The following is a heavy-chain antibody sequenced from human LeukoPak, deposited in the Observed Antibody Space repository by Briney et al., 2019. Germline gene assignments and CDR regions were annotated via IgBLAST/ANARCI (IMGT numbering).Heavy chain of an antibody. V-gene: IGHV1-69*04. Sequence: SVKVSCKASGGTFSSYAISWVRQAPGQGLERMGRIVPIFGIANYAQKFQGRVMITADKSTSTAYMELSSLRSEDTAVYYCARVGIDAFDIWGQGTMVTVSS. J-gene: IGHJ3*02. CDR1: GGTFSSYA. CDR2: IVPIFGIA. CDR3: ARVGIDAFDI.